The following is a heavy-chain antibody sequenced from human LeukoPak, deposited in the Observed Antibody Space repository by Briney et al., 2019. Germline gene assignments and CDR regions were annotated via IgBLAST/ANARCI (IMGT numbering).Heavy chain of an antibody. D-gene: IGHD6-13*01. V-gene: IGHV4-59*01. J-gene: IGHJ4*02. CDR3: ASSGGYSSSWSL. CDR1: GGSISTYY. CDR2: IYYSGST. Sequence: SETLSLTCTVSGGSISTYYWNWIRQPPGKGLEWIGYIYYSGSTNYNPSLKSRVTISVDTSKNQSSLKLNSVTAADTAVYYCASSGGYSSSWSLWGQGTLVTVSS.